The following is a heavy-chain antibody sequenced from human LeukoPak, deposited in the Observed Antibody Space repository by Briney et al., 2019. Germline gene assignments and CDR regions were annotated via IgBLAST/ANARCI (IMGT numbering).Heavy chain of an antibody. V-gene: IGHV3-21*01. CDR2: ISSSSSYI. CDR1: GFTFSSHA. J-gene: IGHJ3*02. D-gene: IGHD1-26*01. CDR3: ARDSGNDAFDI. Sequence: GGSLRLSCAASGFTFSSHAMSWVRQAPGKGLEWVSSISSSSSYIYYADSVKGRFTISRDNAKNSLYLQMNSLRAEDTAVYYCARDSGNDAFDIWGQGTMVTVSS.